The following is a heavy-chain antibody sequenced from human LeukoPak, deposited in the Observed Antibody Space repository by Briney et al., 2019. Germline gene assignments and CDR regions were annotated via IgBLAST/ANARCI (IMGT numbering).Heavy chain of an antibody. D-gene: IGHD3-22*01. CDR2: ISSYNGNT. V-gene: IGHV1-18*01. J-gene: IGHJ5*02. CDR3: ARGGDSYDSSGYYKKWSDP. CDR1: GYTFTTYG. Sequence: ASVKVSCKASGYTFTTYGIGWVRQAPGQGLEWVGWISSYNGNTNYAQKLQGRVTMTTDTSTSTAYMELRSLQSDDTAVYYCARGGDSYDSSGYYKKWSDPWGQGTLVTVSS.